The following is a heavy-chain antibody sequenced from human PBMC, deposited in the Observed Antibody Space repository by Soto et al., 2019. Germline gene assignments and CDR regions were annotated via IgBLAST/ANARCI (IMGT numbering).Heavy chain of an antibody. V-gene: IGHV1-3*01. Sequence: QVQLVQSGAEVKKPGASVKVSCKASGYTFTSYAMHWVRQAPGQRLEWMGWINAGNGNTKYSQKFQGRVTITRDTSASTVYMELSSLRSEDTAVYYCATQMGEWYFDYWGQGTLVTVSS. J-gene: IGHJ4*02. CDR1: GYTFTSYA. CDR3: ATQMGEWYFDY. D-gene: IGHD3-16*01. CDR2: INAGNGNT.